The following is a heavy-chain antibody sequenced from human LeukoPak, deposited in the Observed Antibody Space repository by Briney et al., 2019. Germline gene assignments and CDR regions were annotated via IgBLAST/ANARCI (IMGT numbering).Heavy chain of an antibody. CDR2: IYTSGST. J-gene: IGHJ6*03. D-gene: IGHD3-3*01. Sequence: ASQTLSLTCTVSGGSISSGSYYWSWIRQPAGKGLEWIGRIYTSGSTNYNPSLKSRVTISVDTSKNQFSLKLSSVTAADTAVYYCARECYDFWSGLPDKGYYYYMDVWGKGTTVTVSS. CDR3: ARECYDFWSGLPDKGYYYYMDV. CDR1: GGSISSGSYY. V-gene: IGHV4-61*02.